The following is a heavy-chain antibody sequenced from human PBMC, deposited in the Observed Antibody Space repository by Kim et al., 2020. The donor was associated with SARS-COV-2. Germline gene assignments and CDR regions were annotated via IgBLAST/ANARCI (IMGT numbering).Heavy chain of an antibody. CDR1: GFTFSSYG. V-gene: IGHV3-30*18. J-gene: IGHJ5*02. CDR2: ISYDGSNK. CDR3: AKDLNSGWTGARGWFDP. D-gene: IGHD6-19*01. Sequence: GGSLRLSCAASGFTFSSYGMHWVRQAPGKGLEWVAVISYDGSNKYYADSVKGRFTISRDNSKNTLYLQMNSLRAEDTAVYYCAKDLNSGWTGARGWFDPWGQGTLVTVSS.